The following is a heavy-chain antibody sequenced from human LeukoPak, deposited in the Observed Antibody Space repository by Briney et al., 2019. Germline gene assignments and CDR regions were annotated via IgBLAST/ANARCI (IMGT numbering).Heavy chain of an antibody. Sequence: SETLSLTCTVSGGSISSYYWSWIRQPPGKGLEWIGYIYYSGSTNYNPSHKSRVTISVDTSKNQFSLKLSSVTAADTAVYYCARASGSYPKYYYYYYGMDVWGQGTTVTVSS. CDR3: ARASGSYPKYYYYYYGMDV. CDR1: GGSISSYY. D-gene: IGHD1-26*01. J-gene: IGHJ6*02. CDR2: IYYSGST. V-gene: IGHV4-59*01.